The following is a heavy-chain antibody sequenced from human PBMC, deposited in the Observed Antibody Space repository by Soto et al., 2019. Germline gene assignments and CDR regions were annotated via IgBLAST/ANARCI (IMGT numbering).Heavy chain of an antibody. CDR3: AKDQCSSTSCYISY. CDR2: ISGSGGSP. V-gene: IGHV3-23*01. Sequence: EVQLLESGGGLVQPGGSLRLSCAASGFTFSSYAMSWVRQAPGKGLEWVSAISGSGGSPYYADSVKGRFTISRDNSKNTLYLQMNSLRAEDTAVYYCAKDQCSSTSCYISYCGQGTLVTVSS. CDR1: GFTFSSYA. J-gene: IGHJ4*02. D-gene: IGHD2-2*02.